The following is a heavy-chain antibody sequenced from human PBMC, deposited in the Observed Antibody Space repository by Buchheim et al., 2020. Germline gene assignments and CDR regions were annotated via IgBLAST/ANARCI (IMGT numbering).Heavy chain of an antibody. Sequence: QVQLQQWGAGLLKPSETLSLTCAVFGGSFSDYKWRWIRQPPGKGLEWIGEISHSGNTKYNPSLKSRVTISEDTSKNQFFLKLSSVTAADTAVYYCARHEYYDSSGPDYWGQGTL. CDR2: ISHSGNT. CDR1: GGSFSDYK. J-gene: IGHJ4*02. V-gene: IGHV4-34*01. D-gene: IGHD3-22*01. CDR3: ARHEYYDSSGPDY.